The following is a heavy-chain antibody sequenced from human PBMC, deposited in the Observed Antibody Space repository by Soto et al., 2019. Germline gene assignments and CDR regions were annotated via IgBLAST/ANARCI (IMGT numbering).Heavy chain of an antibody. J-gene: IGHJ4*02. CDR2: IYYSGST. V-gene: IGHV4-31*03. Sequence: SETLSLTCTVSGGSISSGVYYWSWIRQHPGKGLEWIGYIYYSGSTYYNPSLKSRVTISVDTSKNQFSLKLSSVTAADTAVYYCARADRPMLRGVTPFDYWGQGTLLTVS. CDR1: GGSISSGVYY. D-gene: IGHD3-10*01. CDR3: ARADRPMLRGVTPFDY.